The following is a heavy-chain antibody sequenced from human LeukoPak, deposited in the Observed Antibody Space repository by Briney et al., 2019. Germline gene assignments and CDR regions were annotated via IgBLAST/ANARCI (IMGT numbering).Heavy chain of an antibody. V-gene: IGHV1-69*05. CDR2: IIPIFGTA. CDR1: GGTFRSYA. CDR3: ARGYYYDSSGYYWSFDP. D-gene: IGHD3-22*01. J-gene: IGHJ5*02. Sequence: SVKVSCKASGGTFRSYAISWVRQAPGQGLEWMGRIIPIFGTANYAQKFQGRVTITTDESTSTAYMELSSLRSEDTAVYYCARGYYYDSSGYYWSFDPWGQGTLVTVSS.